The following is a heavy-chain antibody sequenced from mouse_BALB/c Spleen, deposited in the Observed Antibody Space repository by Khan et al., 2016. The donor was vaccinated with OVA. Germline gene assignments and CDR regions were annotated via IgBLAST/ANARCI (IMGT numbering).Heavy chain of an antibody. D-gene: IGHD1-1*01. CDR1: GYSITSYYV. CDR2: ISYSGNT. CDR3: ARVYGGYFDY. V-gene: IGHV3-2*02. J-gene: IGHJ2*01. Sequence: VQLQQSGPGLVKPSQSLSLICTVSGYSITSYYVCNWIRQLPGNILEWMGFISYSGNTNYNPSLKSRTTITRDTSKNQFFLHLNSVTTEDTATYYCARVYGGYFDYWGQGTTLTVSS.